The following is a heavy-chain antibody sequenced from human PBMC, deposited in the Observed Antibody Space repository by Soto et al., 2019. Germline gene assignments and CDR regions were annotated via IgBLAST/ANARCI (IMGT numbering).Heavy chain of an antibody. Sequence: GGSLRLSCAASGFTFSSYWMSWVRQAPGKGLEWVANIKQDGSEENYVDSVKGRFTISRDNAKNSLYLQMNSLRAEDTAVYYCARDNASSSSINYYYYYYMDVWGKGTTVTVSS. CDR3: ARDNASSSSINYYYYYYMDV. D-gene: IGHD6-6*01. CDR1: GFTFSSYW. J-gene: IGHJ6*03. V-gene: IGHV3-7*03. CDR2: IKQDGSEE.